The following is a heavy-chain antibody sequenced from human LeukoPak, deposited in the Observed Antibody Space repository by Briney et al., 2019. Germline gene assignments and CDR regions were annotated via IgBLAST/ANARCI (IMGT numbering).Heavy chain of an antibody. V-gene: IGHV3-21*01. CDR3: ARDGDGTSCSGFDP. D-gene: IGHD2-2*01. J-gene: IGHJ5*02. Sequence: GGSLRLSCAASGLTFSSYSMNWVRQAPGKGLEWVSSISSSSSYIYYADSVKGRFTISRDNAKNSLYLQMNSLRAEDTAVYYCARDGDGTSCSGFDPWGQGTLVTVSS. CDR2: ISSSSSYI. CDR1: GLTFSSYS.